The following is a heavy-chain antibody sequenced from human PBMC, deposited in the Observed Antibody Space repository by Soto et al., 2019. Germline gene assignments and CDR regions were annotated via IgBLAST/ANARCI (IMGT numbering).Heavy chain of an antibody. J-gene: IGHJ4*02. Sequence: GSPRLACATSGLDFNGYTMSRVRQAPRQGLEWVSGIAETGSSLNYYNNYADSVKGRFTISTDRATNSLHLQMTSLRSDDTAVYYCVRLVSRRYFDFWGRGILVTVSS. CDR1: GLDFNGYT. V-gene: IGHV3-21*01. CDR3: VRLVSRRYFDF. CDR2: IAETGSSLNYYN. D-gene: IGHD3-9*01.